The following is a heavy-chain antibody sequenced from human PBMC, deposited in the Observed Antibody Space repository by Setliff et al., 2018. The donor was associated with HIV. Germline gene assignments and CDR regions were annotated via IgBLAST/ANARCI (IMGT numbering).Heavy chain of an antibody. CDR3: AREDYRIIAAAGSGWFDP. J-gene: IGHJ5*02. Sequence: SETLSLTCTLYGGSLTNYYWTWIRQSPEKGLEWIGEIVDSGSTNYSPSLKSRVTISLDTSKKQFSLRLNSVTAADTGVYYCAREDYRIIAAAGSGWFDPWGQGTRVTVSS. CDR1: GGSLTNYY. V-gene: IGHV4-34*12. CDR2: IVDSGST. D-gene: IGHD6-13*01.